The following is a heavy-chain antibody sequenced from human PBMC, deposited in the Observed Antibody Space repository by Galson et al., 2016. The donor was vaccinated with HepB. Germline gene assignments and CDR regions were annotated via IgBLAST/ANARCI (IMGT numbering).Heavy chain of an antibody. Sequence: SLRLSCAASGLTVSSNYMSWVRQAPGKGLEWVSVIHSGGTTFYAVSVQGRFLNSRDSSKNTLFLQMNSVRDEDTAVYYCTRHVVKTIYGQYYGMDVWGLGTTVTVSS. D-gene: IGHD2-15*01. J-gene: IGHJ6*02. CDR1: GLTVSSNY. CDR3: TRHVVKTIYGQYYGMDV. CDR2: IHSGGTT. V-gene: IGHV3-53*01.